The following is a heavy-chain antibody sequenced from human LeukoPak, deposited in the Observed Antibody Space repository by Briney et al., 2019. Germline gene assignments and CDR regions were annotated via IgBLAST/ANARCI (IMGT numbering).Heavy chain of an antibody. CDR3: ARDSGAFDI. Sequence: PGRSLRLSCAASGFTFSSYGMHWVRQAPGKGLEWVAVIWYDGSNKYYADSVKGRFTISRDNSKNTLYLQMNSLRAEDTAVYYCARDSGAFDIWGRGTMVTVSS. D-gene: IGHD3-10*01. CDR2: IWYDGSNK. CDR1: GFTFSSYG. V-gene: IGHV3-33*01. J-gene: IGHJ3*02.